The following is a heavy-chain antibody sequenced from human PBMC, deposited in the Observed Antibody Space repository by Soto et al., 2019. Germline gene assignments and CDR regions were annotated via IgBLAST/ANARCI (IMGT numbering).Heavy chain of an antibody. CDR3: AREVNSSPARGPNWFDP. V-gene: IGHV4-4*02. Sequence: QVQLQESGPGLVQPSGTLSLTCAVSGDSINNSHWWRWVRQTPGKGLEWIGETYHSGTTNYNPSLKTRVTIAIDKSKNQFALKMNSVTAADPAVYYCAREVNSSPARGPNWFDPWGQGTLVTVSS. D-gene: IGHD6-13*01. CDR1: GDSINNSHW. J-gene: IGHJ5*02. CDR2: TYHSGTT.